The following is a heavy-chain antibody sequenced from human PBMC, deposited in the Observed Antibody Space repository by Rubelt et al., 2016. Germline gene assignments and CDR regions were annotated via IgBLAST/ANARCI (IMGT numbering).Heavy chain of an antibody. CDR2: IYYSGST. Sequence: QVQLQQWGAGLLKPSETLSLTCAVYGGSFSGYYWSWIRQPPGKGLEWIGYIYYSGSTNYTPSLRGWVTFSVATSKNQFSLKLSAVTSADTAVYYCARGHYYYDFWSGYYDYWGQGTLVTVSS. J-gene: IGHJ4*02. D-gene: IGHD3-3*01. CDR3: ARGHYYYDFWSGYYDY. V-gene: IGHV4-34*11. CDR1: GGSFSGYY.